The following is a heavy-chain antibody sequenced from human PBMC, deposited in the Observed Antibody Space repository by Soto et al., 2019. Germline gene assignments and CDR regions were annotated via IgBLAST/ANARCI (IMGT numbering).Heavy chain of an antibody. D-gene: IGHD7-27*01. Sequence: QLVESGGGVVQPGRSLRLSCAASGFSFNSYGMHWVRQAPGKGLEWVAVIWYDGSIKYHADSVKGRFTISRDNWKNTLYLQMNSLRAEDTGIYFCARDERGTHFDYWGQGTLVTVSS. V-gene: IGHV3-33*01. CDR2: IWYDGSIK. CDR1: GFSFNSYG. CDR3: ARDERGTHFDY. J-gene: IGHJ4*02.